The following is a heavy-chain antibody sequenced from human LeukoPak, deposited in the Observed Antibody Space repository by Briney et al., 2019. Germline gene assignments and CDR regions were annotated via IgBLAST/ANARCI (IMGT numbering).Heavy chain of an antibody. CDR1: GFTFSNYA. CDR2: MSGSGGST. V-gene: IGHV3-23*01. CDR3: AKGTVLWQLPVDGEYFQH. J-gene: IGHJ1*01. Sequence: GGSLRLSCAASGFTFSNYAISWVRQAPGKGLEWVSAMSGSGGSTFYADSVEGRFTISRDNSKNTLFLQMNGLRAEDTAVYYCAKGTVLWQLPVDGEYFQHWGQGTLVTVSS. D-gene: IGHD2-15*01.